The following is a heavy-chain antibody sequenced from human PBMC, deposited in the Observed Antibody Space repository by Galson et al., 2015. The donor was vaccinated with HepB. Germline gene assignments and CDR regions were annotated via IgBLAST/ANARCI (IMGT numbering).Heavy chain of an antibody. J-gene: IGHJ4*02. CDR3: ARDSARYLVGATPFDY. CDR2: IWYDGSNK. D-gene: IGHD1-26*01. Sequence: SLRLSCAASGFTFSSYGMHWVRQAPGKGLEWVAVIWYDGSNKYYADSVKGRFTISRDNSKNTLYLQMNSLRAEDTAVYYCARDSARYLVGATPFDYWGQGTLVTVSS. CDR1: GFTFSSYG. V-gene: IGHV3-33*08.